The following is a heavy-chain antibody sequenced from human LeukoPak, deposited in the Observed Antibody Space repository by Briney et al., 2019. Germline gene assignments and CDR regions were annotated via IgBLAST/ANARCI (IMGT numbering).Heavy chain of an antibody. CDR1: GYTFTSYG. Sequence: ASVKVSCKASGYTFTSYGISWVRQAPGQGLEWMGWISAYNGNTNYAQKLQGRVTMTTDTSTGTAYMELRSLRCDDTAVYYCARGKYCSGGSCYQFFDYWGQGTLVTVSS. V-gene: IGHV1-18*01. J-gene: IGHJ4*02. CDR3: ARGKYCSGGSCYQFFDY. CDR2: ISAYNGNT. D-gene: IGHD2-15*01.